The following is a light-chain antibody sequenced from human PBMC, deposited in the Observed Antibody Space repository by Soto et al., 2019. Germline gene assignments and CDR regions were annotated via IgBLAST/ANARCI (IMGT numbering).Light chain of an antibody. Sequence: QSVLTQPPSVSGAPGQRVTISCTGSNSNIGAGYDVHWYQQLPGTAPKLLIYGNSNRPSGVPDRFSGSKSGTSASLTITGLQAGDEADYYCQSYGDSLSGYVFGTGTKVT. V-gene: IGLV1-40*01. CDR3: QSYGDSLSGYV. CDR1: NSNIGAGYD. J-gene: IGLJ1*01. CDR2: GNS.